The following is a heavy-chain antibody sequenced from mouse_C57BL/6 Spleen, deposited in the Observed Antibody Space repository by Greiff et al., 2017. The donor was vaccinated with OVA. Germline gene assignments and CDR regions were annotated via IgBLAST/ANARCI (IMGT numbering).Heavy chain of an antibody. J-gene: IGHJ1*03. V-gene: IGHV5-17*01. D-gene: IGHD2-12*01. CDR1: GFTFSDYG. CDR3: ARRAYYTGYFDV. CDR2: ISSGSSTI. Sequence: DVQLVESGGGLVKPGGSLKLSCAASGFTFSDYGMHWVRQAPEKGLEWVAYISSGSSTIYYADTVKGRFTISRDNAKNTLFLQMTSLRSEDTAMYYCARRAYYTGYFDVWGTGTTVTVSS.